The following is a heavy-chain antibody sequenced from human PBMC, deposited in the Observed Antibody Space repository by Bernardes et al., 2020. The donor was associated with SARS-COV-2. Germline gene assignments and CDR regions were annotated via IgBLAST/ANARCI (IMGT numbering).Heavy chain of an antibody. CDR2: INHSGST. Sequence: SETLSLTCAVYGWSFSGYYWSWIRQPPGKGLEWIGEINHSGSTNYNPSLKSLVTISVDTSKNQFSLKLSSVTAADTAVYYCARGRGNRLTTYYCSSTSCYHPPLYYFDYWGKGTLVTVSS. J-gene: IGHJ4*02. CDR3: ARGRGNRLTTYYCSSTSCYHPPLYYFDY. V-gene: IGHV4-34*01. CDR1: GWSFSGYY. D-gene: IGHD2-2*01.